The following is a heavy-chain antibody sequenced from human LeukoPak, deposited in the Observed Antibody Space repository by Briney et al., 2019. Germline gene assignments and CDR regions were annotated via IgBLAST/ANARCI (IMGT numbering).Heavy chain of an antibody. V-gene: IGHV1-24*01. CDR2: FDPEDGET. CDR1: GYTLTELS. CDR3: AAVKSYYDSSGYQLYYFDY. D-gene: IGHD3-22*01. Sequence: ASVKVSCKVSGYTLTELSMHWVRRPPGKGLEWMGGFDPEDGETIYAQKFQGRVTMTEDTSTDTACMELSSLRSEDTAVYYCAAVKSYYDSSGYQLYYFDYWGQGTLVTVSS. J-gene: IGHJ4*02.